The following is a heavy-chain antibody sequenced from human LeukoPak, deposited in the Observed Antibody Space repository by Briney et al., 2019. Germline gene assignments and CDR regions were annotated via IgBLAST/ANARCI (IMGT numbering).Heavy chain of an antibody. CDR1: GGSISSGSYY. Sequence: PSQTLSLTCTVSGGSISSGSYYWSWIRQPAGKGLEWIGRIYTSGSTNYNPSLKSRVTISVDTSKNQFSLKLSSVTAADTAVYYCASLVVAAECLDYWGQGTLVTVSS. CDR2: IYTSGST. CDR3: ASLVVAAECLDY. J-gene: IGHJ4*02. V-gene: IGHV4-61*02. D-gene: IGHD2-2*01.